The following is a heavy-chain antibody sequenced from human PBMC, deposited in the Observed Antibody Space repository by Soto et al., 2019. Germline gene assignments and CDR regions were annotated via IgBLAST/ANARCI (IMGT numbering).Heavy chain of an antibody. CDR2: IIPIFGTA. V-gene: IGHV1-69*01. D-gene: IGHD2-8*01. CDR1: GGTFSSYA. Sequence: QVQLVQSGAEVKKPGSSVKVSCKASGGTFSSYAISWVRQAPGQGLEWMGGIIPIFGTANYAQKFQGRVTITADESTSTDYMELSSLRSEDTAVYYCARDEGYCTNGVCYTNFDYWGQGTLVTVSS. J-gene: IGHJ4*02. CDR3: ARDEGYCTNGVCYTNFDY.